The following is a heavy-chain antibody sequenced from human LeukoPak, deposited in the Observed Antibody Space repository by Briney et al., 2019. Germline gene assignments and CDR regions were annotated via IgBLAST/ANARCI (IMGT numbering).Heavy chain of an antibody. V-gene: IGHV3-53*01. J-gene: IGHJ4*02. CDR2: VYSGGST. CDR1: GFTVSGNY. CDR3: ARFKYYYDRSGYYFDY. D-gene: IGHD3-22*01. Sequence: GGSLRLSCAASGFTVSGNYMSWVRQAPGKGLECVSVVYSGGSTYYADSVKGRFTISRDNSKNTLYLQMNSLRAEDTAVYYCARFKYYYDRSGYYFDYWGWGTVVIVSS.